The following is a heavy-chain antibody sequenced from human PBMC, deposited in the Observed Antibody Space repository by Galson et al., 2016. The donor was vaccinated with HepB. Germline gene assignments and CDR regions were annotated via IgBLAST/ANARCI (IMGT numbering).Heavy chain of an antibody. J-gene: IGHJ5*01. Sequence: SVKVSCKASGGTFRTHGISWVRQAPGQGLEWMGGVIPILGTTNYAREFQGRVTLTADESTSTAYMDLSSLRSDDTAVYYCARDLGGGWFGYGGQGILVTVSS. V-gene: IGHV1-69*13. D-gene: IGHD2-15*01. CDR2: VIPILGTT. CDR3: ARDLGGGWFGY. CDR1: GGTFRTHG.